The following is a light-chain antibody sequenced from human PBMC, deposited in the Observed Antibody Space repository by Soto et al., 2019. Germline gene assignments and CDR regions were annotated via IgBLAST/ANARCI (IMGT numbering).Light chain of an antibody. Sequence: ELVLTQSACTLSLSPGERATLSCMASRSVSNNYLAWYQQKPGQAPRLLIYAASNRATCIPDRLSGSGSGRNFTLIISRLEPEDFAVYHCQQHDSSGTFGQGTKVDIK. CDR3: QQHDSSGT. CDR2: AAS. CDR1: RSVSNNY. V-gene: IGKV3-20*01. J-gene: IGKJ1*01.